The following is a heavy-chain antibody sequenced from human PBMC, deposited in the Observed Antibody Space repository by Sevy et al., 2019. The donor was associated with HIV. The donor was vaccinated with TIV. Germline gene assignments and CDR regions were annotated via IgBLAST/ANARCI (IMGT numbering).Heavy chain of an antibody. V-gene: IGHV3-53*01. Sequence: GGSLRLSCAASEFTISSNYLSWVRQVPGKGLEWVSVIYGNHSTYYADFVKGRFTISRDNSKNTLYLQMNSLRAEGTAIYYCARGEQWLSFNYWGQGTLVTVSS. CDR3: ARGEQWLSFNY. CDR1: EFTISSNY. J-gene: IGHJ4*02. D-gene: IGHD6-19*01. CDR2: IYGNHST.